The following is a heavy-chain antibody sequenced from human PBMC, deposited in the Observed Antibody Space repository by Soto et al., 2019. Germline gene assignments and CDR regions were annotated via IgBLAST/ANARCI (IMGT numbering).Heavy chain of an antibody. Sequence: EVQLVESGGGLVQPGGSLRLSCAASGFTFSAYWMNWVRQAPGKGLEWVAYISADGSQKKHVASVEGRFTISRDNAKNSLSLQMNSLRAEDTAVYYCARTPRLLDSWGQGTLVTGSP. CDR3: ARTPRLLDS. D-gene: IGHD6-6*01. CDR1: GFTFSAYW. V-gene: IGHV3-7*01. J-gene: IGHJ4*02. CDR2: ISADGSQK.